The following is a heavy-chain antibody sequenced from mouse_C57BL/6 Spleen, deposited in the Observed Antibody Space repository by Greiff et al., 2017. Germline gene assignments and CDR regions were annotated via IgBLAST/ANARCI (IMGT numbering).Heavy chain of an antibody. Sequence: VQLQQPGAELVRPGTSVKLSCKASGYTFTSYWMHWVKQRPGQGLEWIGVIDPSDSYTNYNQKFKGKATLTVDTSSSTAYMQLSSLTSEDSAVYYCARCYSNYEGAMDYWGQGTSVTVSS. D-gene: IGHD2-5*01. J-gene: IGHJ4*01. CDR1: GYTFTSYW. V-gene: IGHV1-59*01. CDR3: ARCYSNYEGAMDY. CDR2: IDPSDSYT.